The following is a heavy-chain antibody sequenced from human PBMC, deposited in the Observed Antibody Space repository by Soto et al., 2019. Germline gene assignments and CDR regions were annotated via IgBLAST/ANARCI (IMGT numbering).Heavy chain of an antibody. Sequence: VQLVESGGDLVQPGKSLRLSCAASGFTFSNYWLHWVRQVPGKGLVWVSRISSDGSSTNYADSVKGRFTISRDNAKNTLYLQMNSLRAEDTAVYYCVRGRLNLDCWGQGTLVTVSS. CDR1: GFTFSNYW. J-gene: IGHJ4*02. D-gene: IGHD2-8*01. CDR3: VRGRLNLDC. CDR2: ISSDGSST. V-gene: IGHV3-74*01.